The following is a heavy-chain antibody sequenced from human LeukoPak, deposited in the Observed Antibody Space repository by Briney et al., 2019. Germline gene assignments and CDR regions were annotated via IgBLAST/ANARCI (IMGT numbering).Heavy chain of an antibody. Sequence: ASVKVSCKASGYTFTGYYMHWVRQAPGQGLEWMGRINPNSGGTNYAQKFQGRVTMTRDTSISTAYMELGRLRSDDTAVYYCAQYYYDSSGYYPGYFQHWGQGTLVTVSS. CDR3: AQYYYDSSGYYPGYFQH. D-gene: IGHD3-22*01. V-gene: IGHV1-2*06. CDR1: GYTFTGYY. CDR2: INPNSGGT. J-gene: IGHJ1*01.